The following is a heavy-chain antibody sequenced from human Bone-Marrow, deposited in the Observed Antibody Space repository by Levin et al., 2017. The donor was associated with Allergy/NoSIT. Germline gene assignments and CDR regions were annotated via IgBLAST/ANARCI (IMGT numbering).Heavy chain of an antibody. D-gene: IGHD3-10*01. Sequence: GESLKISCSASGFTFSDYYMAWIRQAPGKGLEWVSYISASTYYTNYADSVKDRFTISRDNARSSLYLQLSSLRADDTAVYYCVRGARGGLNSDLDHWGQGTLVTVSS. V-gene: IGHV3-11*06. CDR2: ISASTYYT. CDR3: VRGARGGLNSDLDH. J-gene: IGHJ4*02. CDR1: GFTFSDYY.